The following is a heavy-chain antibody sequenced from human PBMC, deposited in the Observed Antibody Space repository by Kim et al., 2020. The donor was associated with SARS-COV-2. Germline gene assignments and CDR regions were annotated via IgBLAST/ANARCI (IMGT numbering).Heavy chain of an antibody. J-gene: IGHJ4*02. CDR2: ISGSGGST. CDR3: AKDLRDSSGYPTVYFDY. D-gene: IGHD3-22*01. Sequence: GGSLRLSCAASGFTFSSYAMSWVRQAPGKGLEWVSAISGSGGSTYYADSVKGRFTISRDNSKNTLYLQMNSLRAEDTAVYYCAKDLRDSSGYPTVYFDYWGQGTLVTVSS. CDR1: GFTFSSYA. V-gene: IGHV3-23*01.